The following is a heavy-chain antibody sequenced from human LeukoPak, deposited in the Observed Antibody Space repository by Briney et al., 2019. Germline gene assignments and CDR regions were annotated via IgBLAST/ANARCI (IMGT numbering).Heavy chain of an antibody. CDR1: GFTFGNSW. J-gene: IGHJ3*01. V-gene: IGHV3-74*01. Sequence: GGSLRLSCAASGFTFGNSWVHWVRQAPGKGLVWVSLINADGSTTTYADSVKGRFTISRDNARNTVSLQMNSLTIEDTAVYYCVVVVEPPDSDGFDVWGQGTMNTVSS. CDR3: VVVVEPPDSDGFDV. CDR2: INADGSTT. D-gene: IGHD1-14*01.